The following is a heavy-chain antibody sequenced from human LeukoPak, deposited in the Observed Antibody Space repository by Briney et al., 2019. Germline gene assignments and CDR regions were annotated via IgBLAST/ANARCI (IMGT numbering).Heavy chain of an antibody. CDR3: ARDLYYGALGPYFDY. CDR2: IYTSGST. V-gene: IGHV4-4*07. CDR1: DASSSYY. Sequence: PSETLSLTCSVSDASSSYYWSWIRQPAGKGLEWIGRIYTSGSTNYNPSLKSRVTMSVDTSKNQFSLKLSSVTAVDTAVYYCARDLYYGALGPYFDYWGQGTLVTVSS. J-gene: IGHJ4*02. D-gene: IGHD4-17*01.